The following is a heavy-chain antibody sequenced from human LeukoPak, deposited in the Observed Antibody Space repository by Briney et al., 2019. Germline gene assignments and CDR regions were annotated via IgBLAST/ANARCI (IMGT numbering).Heavy chain of an antibody. Sequence: GGSLRLSCAASGFTFSSYGMHWVRQAPGKGLEWVAVIWYDGSNKYYADSVKGRFTISRDNSKNTLYLQMNSLRAEDTAVYYCARGPNYYDSSGYFDWGQGTLVTVSS. J-gene: IGHJ4*02. CDR2: IWYDGSNK. D-gene: IGHD3-22*01. V-gene: IGHV3-33*01. CDR1: GFTFSSYG. CDR3: ARGPNYYDSSGYFD.